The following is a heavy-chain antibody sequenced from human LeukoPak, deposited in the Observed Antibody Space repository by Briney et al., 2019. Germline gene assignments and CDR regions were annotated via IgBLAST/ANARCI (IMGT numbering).Heavy chain of an antibody. CDR1: GFTFDDYG. D-gene: IGHD2-2*01. J-gene: IGHJ3*02. V-gene: IGHV3-20*04. CDR3: ATTVGYCSSTSCYDPFDI. Sequence: GGSLRLPCAASGFTFDDYGMSWVRQAPGKGLEWVSGINWNGGSTGYADSVKGRFTISRDNAKNSLYLQMNSLRAEDTALYYCATTVGYCSSTSCYDPFDIWGQGTMVTVSS. CDR2: INWNGGST.